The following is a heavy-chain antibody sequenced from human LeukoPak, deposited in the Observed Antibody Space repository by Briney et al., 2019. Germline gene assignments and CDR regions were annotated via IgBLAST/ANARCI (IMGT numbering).Heavy chain of an antibody. CDR1: GFTFSDYY. J-gene: IGHJ5*02. CDR2: ISSSASTI. D-gene: IGHD3-3*01. CDR3: ARDRPGVPIFGVVTPAFDP. V-gene: IGHV3-11*01. Sequence: GGSLRLSCAASGFTFSDYYMSWIRQAPGKGLEWVSYISSSASTIYYADSVKGRFTISRDNAKNSLYLQMNSLRAEDTAVYYCARDRPGVPIFGVVTPAFDPWGQGTLVTVSS.